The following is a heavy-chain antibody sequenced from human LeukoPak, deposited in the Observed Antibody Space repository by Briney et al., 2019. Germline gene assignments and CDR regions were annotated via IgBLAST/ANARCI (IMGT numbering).Heavy chain of an antibody. V-gene: IGHV4-39*01. D-gene: IGHD3-22*01. Sequence: SETLSLTCTVSGDSITGSSYYWGWIRQPPGKGLEWIGSMYYSGSTYSNPSLKSRVTISADTSKNQFSLKLKSVTAADTAVYYCARQYYDSTGYYYFDYWGQGTLVTISS. J-gene: IGHJ4*02. CDR3: ARQYYDSTGYYYFDY. CDR1: GDSITGSSYY. CDR2: MYYSGST.